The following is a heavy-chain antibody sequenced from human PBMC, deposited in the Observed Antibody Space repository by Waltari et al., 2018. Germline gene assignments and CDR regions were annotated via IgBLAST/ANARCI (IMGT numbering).Heavy chain of an antibody. D-gene: IGHD6-6*01. CDR1: GFTFSNAW. J-gene: IGHJ6*02. Sequence: EVQLVESGGGLVKPGGSLRLSCAASGFTFSNAWMSWVRQAPGKGLEWVGRIKSKTDGGTTDYAAPVKGRFTISRDDSKNTLYLQMNSLKTEDTAVYYCTTAGAARHYYYYYGMDVWGQGTTVTVSS. V-gene: IGHV3-15*01. CDR3: TTAGAARHYYYYYGMDV. CDR2: IKSKTDGGTT.